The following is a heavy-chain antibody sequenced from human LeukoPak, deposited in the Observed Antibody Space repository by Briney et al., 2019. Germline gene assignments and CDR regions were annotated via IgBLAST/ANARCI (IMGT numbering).Heavy chain of an antibody. CDR3: ARGGIAAAVAAFDI. CDR2: ISSSSSYI. CDR1: GFTFSSYS. D-gene: IGHD6-13*01. Sequence: PGGSLRLSCAASGFTFSSYSMTWVRQAPGKGLEWVSSISSSSSYIYYADSVKGRFTISRDNAKNSLYLQMNSLRAEDTAVYYCARGGIAAAVAAFDIWGQGTMVTVSS. V-gene: IGHV3-21*01. J-gene: IGHJ3*02.